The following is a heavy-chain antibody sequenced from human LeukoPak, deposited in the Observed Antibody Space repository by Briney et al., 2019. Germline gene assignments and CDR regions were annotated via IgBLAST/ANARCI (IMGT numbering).Heavy chain of an antibody. J-gene: IGHJ4*02. V-gene: IGHV3-74*01. CDR3: ARTSGYYPLNSFDY. CDR1: GFTFSSYW. CDR2: INSDGSST. Sequence: GGSLRLSCAASGFTFSSYWMHWVRQAPGKGLVWVSRINSDGSSTSYADSVKSRFTISRDNAKNTLYLQMNSLRAEDTAVYYCARTSGYYPLNSFDYWGQGTLVTVSS. D-gene: IGHD3-22*01.